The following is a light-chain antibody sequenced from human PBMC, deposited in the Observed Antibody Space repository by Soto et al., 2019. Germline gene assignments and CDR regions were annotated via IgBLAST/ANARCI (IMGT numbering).Light chain of an antibody. V-gene: IGKV3-20*01. J-gene: IGKJ3*01. CDR3: QQYGSSPL. CDR1: QTVSSSY. CDR2: EAS. Sequence: ETLLTQSPGTLSLSPGERATLSCRASQTVSSSYLAWYQQKPGQAPRLLIYEASSRATGIPDRFSGSGSRTDFTLTISRLEPEDFAVYYCQQYGSSPLFGPGTKVDIK.